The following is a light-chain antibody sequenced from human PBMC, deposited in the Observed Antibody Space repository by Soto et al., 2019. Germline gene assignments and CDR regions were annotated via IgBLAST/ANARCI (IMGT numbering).Light chain of an antibody. V-gene: IGKV2-28*01. J-gene: IGKJ1*01. CDR3: MQAQQTPWT. CDR1: QDISNY. Sequence: MTQSPSSLSASVGDRVTITCQASQDISNYLDWYLQKPGQSPQLLIYLGSNRASGVPDRFSGSGSGTDFTLKISRVEAEDVGVYYCMQAQQTPWTFGQGTKVDNK. CDR2: LGS.